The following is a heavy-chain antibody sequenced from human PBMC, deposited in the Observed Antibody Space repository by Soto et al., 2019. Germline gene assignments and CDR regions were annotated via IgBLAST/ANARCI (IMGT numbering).Heavy chain of an antibody. CDR1: GFTFSSYG. V-gene: IGHV3-33*01. CDR3: ARDQGDYDILTGPDY. CDR2: IWYDGSNK. J-gene: IGHJ4*02. D-gene: IGHD3-9*01. Sequence: GGSLRLSCAASGFTFSSYGMHWVRQAPGKGLEWVAVIWYDGSNKYYADSVKGRFTISRDNSKNTLYLQMNSLRAEDTAVYYCARDQGDYDILTGPDYWGQGTLVTVSS.